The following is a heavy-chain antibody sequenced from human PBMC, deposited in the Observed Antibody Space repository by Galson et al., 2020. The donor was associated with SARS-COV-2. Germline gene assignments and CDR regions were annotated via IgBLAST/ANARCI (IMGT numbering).Heavy chain of an antibody. Sequence: TLSLTCTVSGGSISSGGYYWSWIRQHPGKGLEWIGYIYYSGSTYYNPSLKSRVTISLDTSKNQFSLKLSSVTAADTAVYYCARIISVGIFGVVNWFDPWGQGTLVTVSS. V-gene: IGHV4-31*03. J-gene: IGHJ5*02. CDR1: GGSISSGGYY. CDR3: ARIISVGIFGVVNWFDP. D-gene: IGHD3-3*01. CDR2: IYYSGST.